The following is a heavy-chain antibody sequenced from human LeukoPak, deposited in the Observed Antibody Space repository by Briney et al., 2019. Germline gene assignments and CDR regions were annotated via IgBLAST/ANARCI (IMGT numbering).Heavy chain of an antibody. Sequence: SETLSLTCTVSNGSISSYYWSLIRQPPGKGLEWIGSIYYSGSTNYNRSLKSRLTLSVDTSKNQFSLKLSSVAAADTAVYYCARANDYYYYYMDVWGKGTTVTVSS. V-gene: IGHV4-59*01. CDR2: IYYSGST. J-gene: IGHJ6*03. CDR1: NGSISSYY. CDR3: ARANDYYYYYMDV.